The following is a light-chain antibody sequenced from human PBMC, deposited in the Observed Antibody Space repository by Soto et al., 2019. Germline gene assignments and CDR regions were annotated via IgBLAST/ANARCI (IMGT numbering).Light chain of an antibody. CDR1: QSVSRC. CDR3: QQYNSNFWT. Sequence: DIQMTQSPSTLSASVGDRVTITCRASQSVSRCLAWYQQKPGKAPKLLIYDASSLDGGVPSRFSGSGSGTDFTLTISSLQPDDFATYYCQQYNSNFWTFGQGTKVEIK. CDR2: DAS. V-gene: IGKV1-5*01. J-gene: IGKJ1*01.